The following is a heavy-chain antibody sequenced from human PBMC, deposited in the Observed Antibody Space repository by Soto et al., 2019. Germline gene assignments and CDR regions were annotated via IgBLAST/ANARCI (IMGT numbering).Heavy chain of an antibody. Sequence: SETLSLTCTVSGGSISSYYWSWIRQPPGKGLEWIGYIYYSGSTNYNPSLKSRVTISVDTSKNQFSLKLSSVTAADTAVYYCARRYYDFWSGYSNWFDPWGQGTLVTVSS. J-gene: IGHJ5*02. CDR2: IYYSGST. D-gene: IGHD3-3*01. V-gene: IGHV4-59*08. CDR3: ARRYYDFWSGYSNWFDP. CDR1: GGSISSYY.